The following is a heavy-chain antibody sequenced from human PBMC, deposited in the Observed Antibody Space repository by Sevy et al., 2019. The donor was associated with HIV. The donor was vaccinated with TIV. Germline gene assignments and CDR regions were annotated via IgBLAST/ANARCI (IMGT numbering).Heavy chain of an antibody. J-gene: IGHJ5*02. V-gene: IGHV4-59*08. CDR1: GGSITSLY. CDR3: GGETAWGRGCS. Sequence: SETLSLTCTVSGGSITSLYWNWIRQPPGKGLEWIANIYYNGHINYNPSLKSRVTLSLDTSKNQFSLMLSSVTAADTAMYYCGGETAWGRGCSWGQGTLVTVSS. D-gene: IGHD6-19*01. CDR2: IYYNGHI.